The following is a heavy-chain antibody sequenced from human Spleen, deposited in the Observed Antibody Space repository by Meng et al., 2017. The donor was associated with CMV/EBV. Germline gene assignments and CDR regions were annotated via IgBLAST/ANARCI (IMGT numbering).Heavy chain of an antibody. Sequence: CTVSGASTLHGGYYWSWIRQHPEGCLEWIGFIYFSGVTYYNPSLKSRITISVDASKRQFFLKLNSVTAADTAVYYCAKTDSREGGFDSWGQGTLVTVSS. CDR2: IYFSGVT. CDR1: GASTLHGGYY. CDR3: AKTDSREGGFDS. V-gene: IGHV4-31*03. J-gene: IGHJ4*02. D-gene: IGHD1-1*01.